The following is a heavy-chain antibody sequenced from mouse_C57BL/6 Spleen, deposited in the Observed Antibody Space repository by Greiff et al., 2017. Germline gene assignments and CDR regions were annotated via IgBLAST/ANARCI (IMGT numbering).Heavy chain of an antibody. V-gene: IGHV1-53*01. Sequence: VQLQQPGTELVKPGASVKLSCKASGYNFTSYWMHWVKQRPGQGLAWIGNINPSNGGTNYNEKFKSKATRTVDKSSSTAYMQLSSLTSEDSAVYYGAREVTGRYAMDYWGQGTSVTVSS. CDR1: GYNFTSYW. D-gene: IGHD4-1*01. CDR3: AREVTGRYAMDY. CDR2: INPSNGGT. J-gene: IGHJ4*01.